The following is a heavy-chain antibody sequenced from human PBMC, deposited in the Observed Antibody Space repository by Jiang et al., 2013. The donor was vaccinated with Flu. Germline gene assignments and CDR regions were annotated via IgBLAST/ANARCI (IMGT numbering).Heavy chain of an antibody. D-gene: IGHD1-14*01. J-gene: IGHJ2*01. CDR1: GFTSSSYD. Sequence: QLVESGGGLVQPGGSLRLSCAASGFTSSSYDMHWVRQVTGKGLEWVSTIDSVGDTYYPGSVKGRFTISRENAKNSLYLQMNGLRAGDTAVYYCARDPPGDGNWYFDLWGRGTLVTVSS. V-gene: IGHV3-13*01. CDR3: ARDPPGDGNWYFDL. CDR2: IDSVGDT.